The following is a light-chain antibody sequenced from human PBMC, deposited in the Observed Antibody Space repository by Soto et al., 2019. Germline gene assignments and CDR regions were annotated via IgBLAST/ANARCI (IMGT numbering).Light chain of an antibody. Sequence: IVLTQSPGTLSLSPGERATLSCRASQSAISNLAWYQQKPGQTPRLLIYDASTRATDIPARFSGSGSGTDFTLTISSLLSEDFAVYYCHQYYKWPLTFGGGTKVDIK. CDR1: QSAISN. V-gene: IGKV3-15*01. CDR3: HQYYKWPLT. CDR2: DAS. J-gene: IGKJ4*01.